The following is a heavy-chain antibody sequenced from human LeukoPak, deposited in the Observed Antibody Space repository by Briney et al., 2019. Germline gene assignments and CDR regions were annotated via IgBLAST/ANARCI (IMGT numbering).Heavy chain of an antibody. CDR3: VKGGEEYYYGSGTWYYFDY. CDR2: ISSNGGST. Sequence: GGSLRLSCSASGSTFSSYAMHWVRQAPGKGLEYVSAISSNGGSTYYADSVKGRFTISRDNSKNTLYLQMSSLRAEDTAVYYCVKGGEEYYYGSGTWYYFDYWGQGTLVTVSS. CDR1: GSTFSSYA. D-gene: IGHD3-10*01. J-gene: IGHJ4*02. V-gene: IGHV3-64D*06.